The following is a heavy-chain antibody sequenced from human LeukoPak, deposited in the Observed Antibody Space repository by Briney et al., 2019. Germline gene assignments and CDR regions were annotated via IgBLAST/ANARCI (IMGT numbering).Heavy chain of an antibody. Sequence: ASVKVSCKASGYTFTNYYMHWVRQAPGQGLEWMGVIDPSAGSTTYAQKFQGRVTMTRDTSISTAYMELSRLRSDDTAVYYCARVGSGSPYGMDVWGQGTTVTVSS. CDR3: ARVGSGSPYGMDV. CDR2: IDPSAGST. CDR1: GYTFTNYY. J-gene: IGHJ6*02. V-gene: IGHV1-46*01. D-gene: IGHD3-10*01.